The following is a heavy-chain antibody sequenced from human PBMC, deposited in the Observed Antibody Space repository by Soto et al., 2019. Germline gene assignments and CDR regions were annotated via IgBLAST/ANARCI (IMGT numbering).Heavy chain of an antibody. J-gene: IGHJ4*03. CDR2: IYYSGST. V-gene: IGHV4-31*03. CDR3: ARAGGDILTGYHPCSFDY. D-gene: IGHD3-9*01. CDR1: GGSISSGGYY. Sequence: QVQLQESGPGLVKPSQTLSLTCTVSGGSISSGGYYWSWIRQHPGTGLEWIGYIYYSGSTYYNPSLKGRVTLFVDTSKHQFSLKLSSVTAAATAVYYWARAGGDILTGYHPCSFDYWGQGTLVTVSA.